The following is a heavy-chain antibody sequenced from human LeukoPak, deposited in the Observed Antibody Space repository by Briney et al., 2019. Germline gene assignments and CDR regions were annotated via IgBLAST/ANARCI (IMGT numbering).Heavy chain of an antibody. D-gene: IGHD3-22*01. CDR2: ISWNSGSI. V-gene: IGHV3-9*01. CDR1: GFAFSSYA. Sequence: PGGSLGLSCAASGFAFSSYAMSWVRQAPGKGLEWVSAISWNSGSIGYVDSVKGRFTISRDNAKNSLYLQMNSLRAEDTALYYCVKGGYDTSGYTIDYWGQGTLVTVSS. J-gene: IGHJ4*02. CDR3: VKGGYDTSGYTIDY.